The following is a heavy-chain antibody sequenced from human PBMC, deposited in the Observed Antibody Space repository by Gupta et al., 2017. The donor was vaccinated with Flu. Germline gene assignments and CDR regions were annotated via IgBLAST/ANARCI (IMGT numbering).Heavy chain of an antibody. CDR1: GYSISSGFY. CDR2: IYHGGGT. V-gene: IGHV4-38-2*01. Sequence: QVQLQESGPGLVRSSETLSLTCAVSGYSISSGFYWGWVRQPPGKGLEWIGSIYHGGGTYYNPSLKSRVTISLDPSKNQFSLRLKSVTAADTAVFDCARGLELPSGRFDPWGQGTLVSVSS. D-gene: IGHD1-26*01. J-gene: IGHJ5*02. CDR3: ARGLELPSGRFDP.